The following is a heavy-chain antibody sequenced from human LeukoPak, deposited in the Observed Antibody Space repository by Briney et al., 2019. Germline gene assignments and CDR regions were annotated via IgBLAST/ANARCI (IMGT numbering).Heavy chain of an antibody. CDR2: ISGSGGST. D-gene: IGHD6-19*01. J-gene: IGHJ6*02. CDR1: GFTFSSYA. V-gene: IGHV3-23*01. Sequence: GGSLRLSCAASGFTFSSYAMSWVRQAPGKGLEWVSAISGSGGSTYYADSVKGRFTISRDNSKNTLYLQMNSLRAEDTAVYYCARVRSGWYGDYYYGMDVWGQGTTVTVSS. CDR3: ARVRSGWYGDYYYGMDV.